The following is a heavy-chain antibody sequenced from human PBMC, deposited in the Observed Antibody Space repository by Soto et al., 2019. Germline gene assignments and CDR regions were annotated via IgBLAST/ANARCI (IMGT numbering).Heavy chain of an antibody. Sequence: SVKVSCKASGGTFSSSAISWVRQAPGQGLEWMGGIIPIFGTANYAQKFQGRVTITADESTSTAYMELSSLRSEDTAVYDSARGAAGAAGTKKWFDPWGQGTLVTVSS. CDR2: IIPIFGTA. CDR1: GGTFSSSA. D-gene: IGHD6-13*01. J-gene: IGHJ5*02. V-gene: IGHV1-69*13. CDR3: ARGAAGAAGTKKWFDP.